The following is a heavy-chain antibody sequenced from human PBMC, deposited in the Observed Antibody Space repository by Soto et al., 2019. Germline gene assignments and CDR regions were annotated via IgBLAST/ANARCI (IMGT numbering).Heavy chain of an antibody. CDR3: ARDGVAVAGVFDP. Sequence: PGGSLRLSCAASGFTFSSYAMHWVRQAPGKGLEWVAVISYDGSNKYYADSVKGRFTISRDNSKNTLYLQMNSLRAEDTAVYYCARDGVAVAGVFDPWGQGTLFIVS. V-gene: IGHV3-30-3*01. CDR1: GFTFSSYA. J-gene: IGHJ5*02. D-gene: IGHD6-19*01. CDR2: ISYDGSNK.